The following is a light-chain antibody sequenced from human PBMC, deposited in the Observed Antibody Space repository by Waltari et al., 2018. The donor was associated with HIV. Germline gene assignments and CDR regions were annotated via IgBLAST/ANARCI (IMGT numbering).Light chain of an antibody. Sequence: QSVLTQPASVSGSPGQSITISCTGTSSDVGNYNLVSWYQQHPGKAPILIIYEVTERPSGVSNRFSVFKSANTASLTISGVQAEDEADYYCFSYVGSSLWVFGVGTKLTVL. V-gene: IGLV2-23*02. J-gene: IGLJ3*02. CDR1: SSDVGNYNL. CDR2: EVT. CDR3: FSYVGSSLWV.